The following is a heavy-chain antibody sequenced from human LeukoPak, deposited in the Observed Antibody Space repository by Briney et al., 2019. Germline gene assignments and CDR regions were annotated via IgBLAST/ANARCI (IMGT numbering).Heavy chain of an antibody. CDR3: ARVRAYSSSSVDY. CDR1: GYSISSGYY. J-gene: IGHJ4*02. V-gene: IGHV4-38-2*02. D-gene: IGHD6-6*01. Sequence: SETVSLTYTLSGYSISSGYYGGGIRQPPGKGRAWVGRIYHSGSSYYNPSLKTRLTISLDTSKNQFSSKLSSVTAANTAVYYCARVRAYSSSSVDYWGQGTLVTVSS. CDR2: IYHSGSS.